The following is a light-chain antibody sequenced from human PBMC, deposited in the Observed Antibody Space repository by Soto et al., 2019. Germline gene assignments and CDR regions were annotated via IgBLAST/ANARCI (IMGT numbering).Light chain of an antibody. V-gene: IGKV1-39*01. J-gene: IGKJ2*01. Sequence: DIQMTQSPSSLSASVGDKVSITCRASQGISTSLNWYQHKPGKAPNLLIYGASSSQSGVPSRFSGSRSGTDFTLTITRLQPEDFAIYYRQQSYSSPPTFGQGTKLEI. CDR2: GAS. CDR1: QGISTS. CDR3: QQSYSSPPT.